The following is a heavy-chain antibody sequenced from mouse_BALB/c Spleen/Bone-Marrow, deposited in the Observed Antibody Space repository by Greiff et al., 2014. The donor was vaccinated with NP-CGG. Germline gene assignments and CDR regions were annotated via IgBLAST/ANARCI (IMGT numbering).Heavy chain of an antibody. J-gene: IGHJ2*01. Sequence: EVMLEESGGGLVKPGGSLKLSCAASGFTFSSYAMSWVRQTPEKRLEWVASISSGGSTYYPDSVKGRFTISRDNARNILYLQMSSLRSEDTAMYYCAREVDGWYYFDYWGQGTTLTVSS. D-gene: IGHD2-3*01. CDR1: GFTFSSYA. CDR2: ISSGGST. CDR3: AREVDGWYYFDY. V-gene: IGHV5-6-5*01.